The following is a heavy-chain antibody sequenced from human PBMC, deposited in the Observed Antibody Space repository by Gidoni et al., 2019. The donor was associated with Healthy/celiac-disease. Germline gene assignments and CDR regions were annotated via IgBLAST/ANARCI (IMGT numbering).Heavy chain of an antibody. CDR1: GFNLSSYA. D-gene: IGHD1-26*01. Sequence: EVQLLESGGGVVQPGGCLRLSGAASGFNLSSYAMSWVRQAPGKGLELVSAISGSGCSTSYADSVKGRFTISRDNSKNTLYLQMNSLRAEDPAVYYCAKGSGSYWGGYFDYWGQGTLVTVSS. CDR2: ISGSGCST. V-gene: IGHV3-23*01. CDR3: AKGSGSYWGGYFDY. J-gene: IGHJ4*02.